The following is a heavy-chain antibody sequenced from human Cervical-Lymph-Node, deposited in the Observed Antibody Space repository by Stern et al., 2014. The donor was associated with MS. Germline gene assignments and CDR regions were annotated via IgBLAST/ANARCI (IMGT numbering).Heavy chain of an antibody. Sequence: VQLVESGGGLVKPGGSLRLSCAASGFTFSDYYMTWIRQAPGQGLEWISFISTRDGTIYYADSVKGRFTISRDNAKKSLFLQMSSLRAEDTAVYYCARAGGSEDDFWGQGTLVTVSS. CDR3: ARAGGSEDDF. CDR1: GFTFSDYY. V-gene: IGHV3-11*01. D-gene: IGHD3-10*01. CDR2: ISTRDGTI. J-gene: IGHJ4*02.